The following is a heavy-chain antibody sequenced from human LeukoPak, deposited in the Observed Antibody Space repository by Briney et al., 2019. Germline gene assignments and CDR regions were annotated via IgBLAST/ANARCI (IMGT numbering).Heavy chain of an antibody. J-gene: IGHJ5*02. CDR2: INPNSGGT. D-gene: IGHD3-10*01. CDR1: GYTFTGYY. CDR3: ARDSIRYYGSGSSNWFDP. Sequence: ASVKVSCKASGYTFTGYYMHWVRQAPGQGLEWMGWINPNSGGTNYAQKFQGRVTMTRDTSISTAYMELSSLRSEDTAVYYCARDSIRYYGSGSSNWFDPWGQGTLVTVSS. V-gene: IGHV1-2*02.